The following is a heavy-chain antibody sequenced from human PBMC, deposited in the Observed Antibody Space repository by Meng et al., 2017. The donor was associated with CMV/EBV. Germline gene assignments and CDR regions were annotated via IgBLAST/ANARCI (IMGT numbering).Heavy chain of an antibody. Sequence: GESLKISCAASGFTFSSYWMHWVRQAPGKGLVWVSRINSGGSSTSYADSVKGRFTISRDNAKNTLYLQMNSLRAEDTAVYYCARDAGYCSSTSCEHYYGMDVWGQGTTVTVSS. V-gene: IGHV3-74*01. D-gene: IGHD2-2*01. J-gene: IGHJ6*02. CDR3: ARDAGYCSSTSCEHYYGMDV. CDR2: INSGGSST. CDR1: GFTFSSYW.